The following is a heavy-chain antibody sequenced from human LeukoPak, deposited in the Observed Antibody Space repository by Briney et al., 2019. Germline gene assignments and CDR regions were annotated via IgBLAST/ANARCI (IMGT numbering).Heavy chain of an antibody. D-gene: IGHD2-15*01. CDR3: AGSLRYCSGGSCYSLEYFQH. CDR2: IYYSGST. V-gene: IGHV4-59*08. J-gene: IGHJ1*01. Sequence: PSETLSLTCTVSGGSISSYYWSWIRQPPGKGLEWIGYIYYSGSTNYNPSLKSRVTISVDTSKNQFSLKLSSVTAADMAVYYCAGSLRYCSGGSCYSLEYFQHWGQGTLVTVSS. CDR1: GGSISSYY.